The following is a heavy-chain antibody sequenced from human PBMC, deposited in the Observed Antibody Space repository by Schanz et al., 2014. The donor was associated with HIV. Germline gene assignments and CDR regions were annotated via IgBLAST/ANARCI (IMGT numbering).Heavy chain of an antibody. CDR2: ISGGSGST. CDR1: GLTLSSYG. V-gene: IGHV3-23*01. Sequence: EVQVLESGGDLVQPGGSLRLSCAASGLTLSSYGMSWVRQAPGKGLEWVSSISGGSGSTFYADSVKGRFTIARDNSEKTLYLHMNNLRVEDTAIYYCAKDRCSTTSCYGGNWFDPWGQGTLVTVSP. J-gene: IGHJ5*02. CDR3: AKDRCSTTSCYGGNWFDP. D-gene: IGHD2-2*01.